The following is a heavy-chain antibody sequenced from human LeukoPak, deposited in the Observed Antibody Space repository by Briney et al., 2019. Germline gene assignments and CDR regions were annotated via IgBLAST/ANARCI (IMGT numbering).Heavy chain of an antibody. CDR2: IYNSGSA. Sequence: SETLSLTCTVSGASIRRTSYHWGRIRQPPGKGLEWIWTIYNSGSAYYIPSLKSRVTISVDTSKNQFSLKVSSVTAADTAVYYCASGSGYFFDYWGQGTLVTVSS. CDR3: ASGSGYFFDY. V-gene: IGHV4-39*01. D-gene: IGHD1-14*01. CDR1: GASIRRTSYH. J-gene: IGHJ4*02.